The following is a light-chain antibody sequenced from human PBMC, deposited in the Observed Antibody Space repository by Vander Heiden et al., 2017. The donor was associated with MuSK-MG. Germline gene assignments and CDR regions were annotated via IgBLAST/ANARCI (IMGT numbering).Light chain of an antibody. CDR3: QQDKNWPFYT. Sequence: EIVMTQSPATLSVSPGERATLSCRASQSVSSNLAWYQQKPGQAPRLLIYGASTRATGIPARFSGSGYGTEFTLTISSRQSEDFAVYYCQQDKNWPFYTFGQGTKLEIK. V-gene: IGKV3-15*01. J-gene: IGKJ2*01. CDR1: QSVSSN. CDR2: GAS.